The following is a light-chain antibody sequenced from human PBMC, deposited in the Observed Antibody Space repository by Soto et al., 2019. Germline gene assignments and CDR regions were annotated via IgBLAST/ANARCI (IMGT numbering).Light chain of an antibody. Sequence: DIQMTQSPSTLSASVGDRVTITCRASQSISSWLAWYQQKPGKAPKLLIYKASSLESGVPSSFRGSGSGTEFTLTISSLQPDDFATYYCQQYNSFPTFGQGTKVEIK. V-gene: IGKV1-5*03. CDR1: QSISSW. CDR3: QQYNSFPT. J-gene: IGKJ1*01. CDR2: KAS.